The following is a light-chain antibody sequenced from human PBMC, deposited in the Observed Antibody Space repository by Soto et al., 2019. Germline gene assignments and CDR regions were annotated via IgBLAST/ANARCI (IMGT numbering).Light chain of an antibody. J-gene: IGKJ1*01. CDR1: QSVSSY. CDR3: QQRSNWPPT. CDR2: DAS. V-gene: IGKV3-11*01. Sequence: EIVLTQSPATLSLSPGERATLSCRASQSVSSYLAWYQQKPGQAPRLLIYDASNRATGIPARFSGSGSGTRFTLTISNLEPEDFAVYYCQQRSNWPPTFGQGTKVEIK.